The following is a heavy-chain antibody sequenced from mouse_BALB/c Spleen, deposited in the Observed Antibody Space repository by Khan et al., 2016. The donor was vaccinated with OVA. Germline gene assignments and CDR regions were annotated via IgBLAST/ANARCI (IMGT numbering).Heavy chain of an antibody. CDR2: IWGGGST. Sequence: QVQLKESGPGLIQPSQSLSITCTVSGFSLTSYGVHWVRQSSGKGLEWLGVIWGGGSTDYNAPLLSSLTISKDNSKSQVFFKIDRRQSNDAAIYYCASLYDFGEGFAYWGQGTLVTVSA. J-gene: IGHJ3*01. V-gene: IGHV2-2*03. CDR1: GFSLTSYG. D-gene: IGHD2-3*01. CDR3: ASLYDFGEGFAY.